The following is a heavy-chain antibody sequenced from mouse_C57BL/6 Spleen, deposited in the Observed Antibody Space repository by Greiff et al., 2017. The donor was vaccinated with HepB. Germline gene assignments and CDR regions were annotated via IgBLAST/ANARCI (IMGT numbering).Heavy chain of an antibody. CDR1: GYTFTSYW. J-gene: IGHJ3*01. CDR2: INPSSGYT. D-gene: IGHD2-4*01. V-gene: IGHV1-7*01. CDR3: ARIYYDYPAWFAY. Sequence: QVQLKQSGAELAKPGASVKLSCKASGYTFTSYWMHWVKQRPGQGLEWIGYINPSSGYTKYNQKFKDKATLTADKSSSTAYMQLSSLTYEDSAVYYCARIYYDYPAWFAYWGQGTLVTVSA.